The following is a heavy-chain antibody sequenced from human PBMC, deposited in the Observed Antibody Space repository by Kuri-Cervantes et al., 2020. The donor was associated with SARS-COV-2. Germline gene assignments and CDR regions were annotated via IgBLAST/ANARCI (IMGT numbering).Heavy chain of an antibody. D-gene: IGHD2-21*02. V-gene: IGHV3-23*01. CDR2: ISGSGGST. Sequence: GESLKISCAASGFTFSSYAMSWVRQAPGKGLEWVSAISGSGGSTYYADSVKGRFTISRDNSKNTLYLQMNSLRAEDTAVYYCTTDLAWSIVVVTATPGAFDIWGQGTMVTVSS. CDR3: TTDLAWSIVVVTATPGAFDI. J-gene: IGHJ3*02. CDR1: GFTFSSYA.